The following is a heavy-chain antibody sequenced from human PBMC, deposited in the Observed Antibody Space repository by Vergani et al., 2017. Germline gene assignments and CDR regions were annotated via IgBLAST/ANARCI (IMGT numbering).Heavy chain of an antibody. J-gene: IGHJ5*02. CDR2: IIPIFGTA. Sequence: QVQLVQSGAEVKKPGSSVKVSCKASGGTFSSYAISWVRQAPGQGLEWMGGIIPIFGTANYAQKFQGRVTITADESTSTAYMELSSLRSEDTAVYYCAKDPPHPYQYYDILTVDESDQNNWFDPWGQGTLVTVSS. V-gene: IGHV1-69*01. CDR1: GGTFSSYA. CDR3: AKDPPHPYQYYDILTVDESDQNNWFDP. D-gene: IGHD3-9*01.